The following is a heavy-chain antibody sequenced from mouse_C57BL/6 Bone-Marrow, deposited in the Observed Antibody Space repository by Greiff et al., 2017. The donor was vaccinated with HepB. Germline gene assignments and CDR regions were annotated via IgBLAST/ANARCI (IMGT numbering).Heavy chain of an antibody. CDR3: ARGVFITTVVATDYFDY. Sequence: VQLQQSGAELMKPGASVKLSCKATGYTFTGYWIEWVKQRPGHGLEWIGEILPGSGSTNYNEKFKGKATFTADTSSNTAYMQLSSLTTEDSAIYYCARGVFITTVVATDYFDYWGQGTTLTVSS. CDR2: ILPGSGST. V-gene: IGHV1-9*01. CDR1: GYTFTGYW. J-gene: IGHJ2*01. D-gene: IGHD1-1*01.